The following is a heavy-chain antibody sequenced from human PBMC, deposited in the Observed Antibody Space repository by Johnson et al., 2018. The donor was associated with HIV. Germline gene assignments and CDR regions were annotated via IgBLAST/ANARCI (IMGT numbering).Heavy chain of an antibody. Sequence: VQLVESGGGLVQPGGSLRLSCAASGFTFSSYWMSWVRQAPGKGLEWVANIKQDGSEKYYVDSVKGRFTISRDNAKNSLYLQMNSLRAEDTAVYYWARGLWPKRWALDIWGQGTMVTVSS. CDR3: ARGLWPKRWALDI. V-gene: IGHV3-7*05. J-gene: IGHJ3*02. CDR2: IKQDGSEK. CDR1: GFTFSSYW. D-gene: IGHD4-23*01.